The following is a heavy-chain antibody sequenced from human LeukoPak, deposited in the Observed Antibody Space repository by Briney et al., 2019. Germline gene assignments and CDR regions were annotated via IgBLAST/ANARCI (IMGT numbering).Heavy chain of an antibody. CDR3: ARKILFAFDI. V-gene: IGHV3-53*01. Sequence: PGGSLRLSGAASRLTVSSSYMRWVRPAPGKGLEWVSIIYNDGSTYAPDSMKGPFTSSRDNSKNTLYLRVNSLRAGDTVMYYCARKILFAFDIWGQGTMVTVSS. J-gene: IGHJ3*02. CDR1: RLTVSSSY. CDR2: IYNDGST.